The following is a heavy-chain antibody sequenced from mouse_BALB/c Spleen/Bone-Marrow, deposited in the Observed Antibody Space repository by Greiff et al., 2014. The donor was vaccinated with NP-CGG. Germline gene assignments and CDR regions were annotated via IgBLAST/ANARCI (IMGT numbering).Heavy chain of an antibody. D-gene: IGHD2-3*01. J-gene: IGHJ1*01. CDR3: ARAPSMTPGYFDV. V-gene: IGHV5-4*02. CDR2: ISDGGSYT. Sequence: VQLKESGGGLVKPGGSLKLSCAASGFTFSDYYTYWVRQTPEKRLEWVATISDGGSYTYYPDSVKGRFTISRDNAKNNLYLQMSSLKSEDTAMYYCARAPSMTPGYFDVWGAGTTVTVSS. CDR1: GFTFSDYY.